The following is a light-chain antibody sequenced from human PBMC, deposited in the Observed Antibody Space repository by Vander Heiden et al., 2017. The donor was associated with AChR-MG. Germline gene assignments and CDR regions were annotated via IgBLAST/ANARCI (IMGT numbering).Light chain of an antibody. CDR1: QSVTNNQ. J-gene: IGKJ5*01. Sequence: FVLTQSPDTLSLSPGERVTLSCRASQSVTNNQLAWYQQKPGQAPRLLIFDVATRATDTPDRFSGTGSGTDFTLTISGLQPEDSAVYYCQQDGATYTFGQGTRLEIK. V-gene: IGKV3-20*01. CDR3: QQDGATYT. CDR2: DVA.